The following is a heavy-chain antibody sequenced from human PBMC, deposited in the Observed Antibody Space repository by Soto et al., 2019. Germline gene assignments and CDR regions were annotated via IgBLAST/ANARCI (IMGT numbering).Heavy chain of an antibody. Sequence: PSQTLSLTCAISGDSVSSNSAAWNWIRQSPSRGLEWLGRTYYRSKWYNDYAVSVKSRITINPDTSKNQFSLQLNSVTPEDTAVYYCARDPQTSPHYSSSWYGRPYGMDVWGQGTTVTVSS. J-gene: IGHJ6*02. V-gene: IGHV6-1*01. D-gene: IGHD6-13*01. CDR2: TYYRSKWYN. CDR1: GDSVSSNSAA. CDR3: ARDPQTSPHYSSSWYGRPYGMDV.